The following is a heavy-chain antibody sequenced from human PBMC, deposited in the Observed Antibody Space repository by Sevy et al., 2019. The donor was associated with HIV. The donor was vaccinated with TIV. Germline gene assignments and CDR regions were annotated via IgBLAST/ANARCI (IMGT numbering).Heavy chain of an antibody. J-gene: IGHJ4*02. CDR2: ISNSGTSM. Sequence: GGSLRLSCVASGFTFSSYEMNWVRQAPGKGLEWVSYISNSGTSMYYSDSVKGRFIISRDNARNSLYLQMNSLRAEDAAVYYCARDLPPSATTVAHFDCWGQGTLVTVSS. CDR1: GFTFSSYE. CDR3: ARDLPPSATTVAHFDC. V-gene: IGHV3-48*03. D-gene: IGHD4-17*01.